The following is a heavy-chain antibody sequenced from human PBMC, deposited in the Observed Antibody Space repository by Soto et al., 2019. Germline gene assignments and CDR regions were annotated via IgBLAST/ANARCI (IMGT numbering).Heavy chain of an antibody. CDR2: ISVSGDKT. V-gene: IGHV3-23*01. CDR1: GFTFSTYI. D-gene: IGHD5-12*01. Sequence: EVHLLESGGDLVQPGGSLRLSCAASGFTFSTYIMSWFRQAPGQGLEWVSVISVSGDKTYYADSVKGRFTISRDDAKNTLYLQLNSLRVDDTAIYYCAKGGWLDDCGQGTLVTVSS. J-gene: IGHJ4*02. CDR3: AKGGWLDD.